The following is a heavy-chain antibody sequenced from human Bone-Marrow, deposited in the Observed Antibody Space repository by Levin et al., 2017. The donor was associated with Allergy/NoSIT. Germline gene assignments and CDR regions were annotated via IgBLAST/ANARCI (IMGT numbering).Heavy chain of an antibody. Sequence: SCAASGFNFSDFAMSWVRQPPGKGLEWVSTLSGGGGVTYYADSVKGRFTISRDNSKVTLYLQMNSLRAEDTAVYYCVKDRGYFGDFIPLDSWGQGTLVAVSS. CDR1: GFNFSDFA. D-gene: IGHD3-9*01. CDR3: VKDRGYFGDFIPLDS. CDR2: LSGGGGVT. J-gene: IGHJ5*01. V-gene: IGHV3-23*01.